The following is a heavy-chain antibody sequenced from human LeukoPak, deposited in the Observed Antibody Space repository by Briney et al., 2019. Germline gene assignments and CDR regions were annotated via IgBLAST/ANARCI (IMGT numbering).Heavy chain of an antibody. CDR1: GFAFSIYA. CDR3: SKDWHNSGGMFDH. J-gene: IGHJ4*02. D-gene: IGHD2-15*01. V-gene: IGHV3-23*01. Sequence: GGSLRLSCAASGFAFSIYAMSWVRQAPGKGLQWVSAISGSGDSTYYADSVKGRFTISRDNSKKTLYLQMNNLRAKDTTGYYFSKDWHNSGGMFDHWGQGPLVTVSS. CDR2: ISGSGDST.